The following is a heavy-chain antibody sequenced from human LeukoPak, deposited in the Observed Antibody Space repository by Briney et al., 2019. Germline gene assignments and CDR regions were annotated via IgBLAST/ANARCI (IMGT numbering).Heavy chain of an antibody. J-gene: IGHJ3*02. D-gene: IGHD3-22*01. V-gene: IGHV4-31*03. Sequence: SETLSLTCTVSGGSISSGGYYWSWIRQHPGKGLEWIAYISYSGSTYYNPSLKSRVFVSVDTSKNQFSLKLSSVTAADTAVYFCARGAFNYYDTAGYSNDAFDIWGQGTMVTVSS. CDR2: ISYSGST. CDR1: GGSISSGGYY. CDR3: ARGAFNYYDTAGYSNDAFDI.